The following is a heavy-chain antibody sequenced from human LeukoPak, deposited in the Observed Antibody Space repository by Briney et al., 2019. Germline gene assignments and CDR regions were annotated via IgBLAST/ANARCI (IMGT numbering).Heavy chain of an antibody. D-gene: IGHD6-19*01. CDR1: GFTFSAYW. Sequence: GGSLRLSCAASGFTFSAYWMHWVRQAPGKGLVWVSRINSDGSSTSYADSVKGRFTISRDNAKNTLYLQMNSLRAEDTAVYCCAREASSGWTHFDYWGQGTLVTVSS. CDR2: INSDGSST. J-gene: IGHJ4*02. CDR3: AREASSGWTHFDY. V-gene: IGHV3-74*01.